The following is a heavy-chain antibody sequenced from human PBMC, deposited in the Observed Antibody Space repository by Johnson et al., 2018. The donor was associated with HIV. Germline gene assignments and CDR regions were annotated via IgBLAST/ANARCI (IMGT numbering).Heavy chain of an antibody. CDR2: IATTGDT. CDR1: GFTFSNYD. Sequence: EVQLVESGGGLVQPGGSLRLSCAASGFTFSNYDMHWVRQPTGKRLEWVSGIATTGDTYYEGSVKGRFTISRENAKNSLYLQLNSLRAGDTALYYCARGSYDGDAFDIWGQGTMVTVSS. J-gene: IGHJ3*02. V-gene: IGHV3-13*01. CDR3: ARGSYDGDAFDI. D-gene: IGHD1-26*01.